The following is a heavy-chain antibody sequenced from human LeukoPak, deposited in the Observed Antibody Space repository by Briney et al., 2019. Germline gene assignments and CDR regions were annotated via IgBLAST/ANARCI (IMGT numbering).Heavy chain of an antibody. D-gene: IGHD3-22*01. Sequence: GGSLRLSCAASGFTFSSYAMHWVRQAPGKGLEWVAVISYDGSNKYYADSVKGRFTISRDNSKNTLYLQMNSLRAEDTAVYYCAKTLTYYYDSSGLELEYWGQGTLVTVSS. CDR3: AKTLTYYYDSSGLELEY. V-gene: IGHV3-30-3*02. CDR1: GFTFSSYA. CDR2: ISYDGSNK. J-gene: IGHJ4*02.